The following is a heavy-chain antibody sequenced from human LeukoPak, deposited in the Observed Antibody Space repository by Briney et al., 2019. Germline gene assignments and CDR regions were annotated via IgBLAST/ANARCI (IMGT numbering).Heavy chain of an antibody. J-gene: IGHJ4*02. CDR3: VKGTYRSGWDF. CDR2: ITGGGGST. CDR1: GFTFSSYA. D-gene: IGHD6-19*01. Sequence: GGSLRLSCAASGFTFSSYAMSWVRQAPGKGLEWVSAITGGGGSTYYADSVKDRFTISRDSAKNTLYLQMNSLRAEDTAVYYCVKGTYRSGWDFWGQGTLVTVSS. V-gene: IGHV3-23*01.